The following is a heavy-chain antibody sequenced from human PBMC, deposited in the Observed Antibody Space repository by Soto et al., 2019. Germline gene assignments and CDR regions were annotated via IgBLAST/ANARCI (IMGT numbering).Heavy chain of an antibody. J-gene: IGHJ2*01. V-gene: IGHV3-30-3*01. Sequence: PGGSLRLSCAASGFTCSSYAMHWVRQAPGKGLEWVAVISYDGSNKYYADSVKGRFTISRDNSKNTLYLQMNSLRAEDTAVYYCARAYYYDSSGPYWYFDLWGRGTLVTVSS. D-gene: IGHD3-22*01. CDR2: ISYDGSNK. CDR3: ARAYYYDSSGPYWYFDL. CDR1: GFTCSSYA.